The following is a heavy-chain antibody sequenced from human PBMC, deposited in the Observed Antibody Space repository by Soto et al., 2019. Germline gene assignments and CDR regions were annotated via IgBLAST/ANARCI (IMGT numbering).Heavy chain of an antibody. J-gene: IGHJ6*02. CDR1: GYTFTRCG. V-gene: IGHV1-18*01. CDR3: ARDRFSDSSGYLTDYYYGMDV. CDR2: ISAYNGNT. Sequence: ASVKVSCKSSGYTFTRCGISWGRQAPGQGLECMGWISAYNGNTNYAQKLQGRVTMTTDTSTSTAHMELRSLRSDDTAVYYCARDRFSDSSGYLTDYYYGMDVWGQGTTVTVSS. D-gene: IGHD3-22*01.